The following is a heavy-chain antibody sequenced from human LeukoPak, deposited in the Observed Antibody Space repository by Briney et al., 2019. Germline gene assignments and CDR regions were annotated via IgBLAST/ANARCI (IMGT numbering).Heavy chain of an antibody. CDR1: GGSISNYY. D-gene: IGHD3-10*01. J-gene: IGHJ4*02. CDR2: IYYSGST. CDR3: ARGESPRDYFNY. V-gene: IGHV4-59*01. Sequence: SKTLSLTCTVSGGSISNYYWNWIRQPPGKGLEWIGYIYYSGSTNYNPSLKSRVTISVDTSKNHFSLKVNSVTAADTAVYYCARGESPRDYFNYWGQGTLVTVSS.